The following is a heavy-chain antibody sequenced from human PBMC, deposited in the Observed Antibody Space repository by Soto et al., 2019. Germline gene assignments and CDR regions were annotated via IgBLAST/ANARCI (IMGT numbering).Heavy chain of an antibody. V-gene: IGHV3-21*01. CDR2: TTTSGSYI. D-gene: IGHD2-2*01. CDR3: AREGGYCTSTTCDDYGMDV. Sequence: EVQLVESGGGLVKPGGSLRLYCAASGLLFSSYNMNWVRQAPGKGLEWVSSTTTSGSYIYYADSVKGRLTISRDNAKNSLYLQMNSLRAEDTAVYYCAREGGYCTSTTCDDYGMDVWVQGTTVTVSS. CDR1: GLLFSSYN. J-gene: IGHJ6*02.